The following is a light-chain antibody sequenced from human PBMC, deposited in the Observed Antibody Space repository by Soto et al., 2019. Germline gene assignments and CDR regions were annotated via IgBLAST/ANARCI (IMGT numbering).Light chain of an antibody. J-gene: IGKJ1*01. CDR3: QQYNSYSRT. Sequence: DIQMTQSPSTLSAYVGDRVTITCRASQSISSWLAWYQQRPGKAPKLLIYKASSLESGVPSRFSGSGSGTEFTLTISSLQPEDFATYYCQQYNSYSRTFGQGTKVEIK. CDR2: KAS. V-gene: IGKV1-5*03. CDR1: QSISSW.